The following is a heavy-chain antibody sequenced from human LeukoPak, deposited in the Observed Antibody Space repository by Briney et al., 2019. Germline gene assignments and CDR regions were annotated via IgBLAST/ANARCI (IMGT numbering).Heavy chain of an antibody. D-gene: IGHD4-17*01. CDR1: AFSISSGYY. CDR2: IYHSGST. J-gene: IGHJ4*02. V-gene: IGHV4-38-2*02. CDR3: ARDPAAYGDYRFDY. Sequence: SETLSLACTVSAFSISSGYYWGWIRQPPGQGLAWIGSIYHSGSTYYNPSLKRRVTIAVDTSKNQFSLKLSHGPAADSAVYCTARDPAAYGDYRFDYWGQGTLVTVSS.